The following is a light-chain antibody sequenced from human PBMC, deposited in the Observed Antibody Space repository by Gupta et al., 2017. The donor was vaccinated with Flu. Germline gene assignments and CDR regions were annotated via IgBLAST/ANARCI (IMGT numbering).Light chain of an antibody. CDR1: QSVNNNY. CDR3: QQSGNSPSWT. J-gene: IGKJ1*01. V-gene: IGKV3-20*01. Sequence: EILLTQSPGTLSLSPGERATLSCRASQSVNNNYLAWYQQKPGQAPRLLIYGASRRATGVPDRFSGSGSGTDFTLTISSLEPEDFAVYYCQQSGNSPSWTFGQGTKVEIK. CDR2: GAS.